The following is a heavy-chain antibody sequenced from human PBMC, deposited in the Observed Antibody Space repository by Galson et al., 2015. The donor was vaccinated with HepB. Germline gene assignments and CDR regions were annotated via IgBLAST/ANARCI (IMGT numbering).Heavy chain of an antibody. CDR2: INAGNGNT. D-gene: IGHD3-3*01. CDR1: GYSFTSYA. J-gene: IGHJ6*02. Sequence: SVKVSCKASGYSFTSYAMQWVRQAPGQRLEWMGWINAGNGNTKYSQKFQGRVTITRDTSASTAYMELSSLRSEDTAVYYCARDGRDDDFWSGYYLAQTGGIDVWGQGTTVTVSS. V-gene: IGHV1-3*01. CDR3: ARDGRDDDFWSGYYLAQTGGIDV.